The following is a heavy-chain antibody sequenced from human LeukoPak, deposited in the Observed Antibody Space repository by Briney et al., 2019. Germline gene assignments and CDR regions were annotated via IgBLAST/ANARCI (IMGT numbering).Heavy chain of an antibody. CDR3: AREGVAATGLDY. CDR1: GYTFSIYN. V-gene: IGHV1-46*01. J-gene: IGHJ4*02. D-gene: IGHD6-13*01. CDR2: INPSGGSA. Sequence: ASVKVSCKASGYTFSIYNMHWVRQAPGQGLEWMGIINPSGGSATNAQKFQGRVTMTRDTFTVYMELSSLRSEDTAVYYCAREGVAATGLDYWGQGTLVTVSS.